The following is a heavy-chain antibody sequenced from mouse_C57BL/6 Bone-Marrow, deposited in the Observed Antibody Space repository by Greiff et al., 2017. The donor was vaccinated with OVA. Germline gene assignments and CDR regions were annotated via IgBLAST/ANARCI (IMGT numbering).Heavy chain of an antibody. V-gene: IGHV3-8*01. CDR1: GYSITSDY. D-gene: IGHD1-1*01. CDR3: ARSLITTVVDY. CDR2: ISYSGST. J-gene: IGHJ2*01. Sequence: EVKLVESGPGLAKPSQSLSLTCSVTGYSITSDYWNWIRKFPGNKLEYMGYISYSGSTYYNPSLKSRISITRDTSKNQYYLQLKSVTTEDTATYYCARSLITTVVDYWGQGTTLTVSS.